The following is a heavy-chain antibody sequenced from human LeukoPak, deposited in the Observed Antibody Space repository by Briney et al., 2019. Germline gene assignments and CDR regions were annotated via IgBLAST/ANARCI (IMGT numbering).Heavy chain of an antibody. CDR3: ARAPSEIGGYYPEYFRH. Sequence: GGSLRLSCVASGFTFSSYWMHWVRQAPGKGLVWVSRIKSDGSTNYADSVKGRFTISRDNAKNTVSLQMDSLRAEDTGVYFCARAPSEIGGYYPEYFRHWGQGTLVTVSS. CDR1: GFTFSSYW. J-gene: IGHJ1*01. D-gene: IGHD3-22*01. V-gene: IGHV3-74*01. CDR2: IKSDGST.